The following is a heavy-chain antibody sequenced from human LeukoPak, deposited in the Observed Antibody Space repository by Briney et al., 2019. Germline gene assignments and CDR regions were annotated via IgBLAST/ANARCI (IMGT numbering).Heavy chain of an antibody. J-gene: IGHJ6*02. CDR2: INPNSGGT. CDR3: ARDGLAYDFWSGYYATYGMDV. D-gene: IGHD3-3*01. Sequence: ASVKVSCKASGYTFTSYAMHWVRQAPGQRLEWMGWINPNSGGTNYAQKFQGWVTMTRDTSISTAYMELSRLRSDDTAVYYCARDGLAYDFWSGYYATYGMDVWGQGTTVTVSS. CDR1: GYTFTSYA. V-gene: IGHV1-2*04.